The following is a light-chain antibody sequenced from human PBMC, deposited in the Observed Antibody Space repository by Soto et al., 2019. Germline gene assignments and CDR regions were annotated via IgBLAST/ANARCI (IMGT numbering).Light chain of an antibody. CDR1: QTIDTF. CDR3: QQSYVTPLT. CDR2: AAS. V-gene: IGKV1-39*01. J-gene: IGKJ4*01. Sequence: DIQMTQSPPSLSASVVDRVTITCRASQTIDTFVNWYQQKPGRAPKLLIFAASTLHSGVPSRFSGSGSGTDFTLTITSLQPEDFATYYCQQSYVTPLTFGGGTKVDIK.